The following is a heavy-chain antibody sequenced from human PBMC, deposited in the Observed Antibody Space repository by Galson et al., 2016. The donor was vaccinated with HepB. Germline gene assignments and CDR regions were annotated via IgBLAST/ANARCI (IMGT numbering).Heavy chain of an antibody. J-gene: IGHJ5*02. V-gene: IGHV2-5*02. Sequence: PALVKPTQTLTLTCTFSGFSLSTPGVGVGWVRQPPGKALEWLANSYWDNGKRYNPSLRSRITLNKDTPKNEVVLTLANVDPADTATYFCAHSRPDVLRLNWFDPWGQGTLVTVSS. CDR1: GFSLSTPGVG. CDR2: SYWDNGK. D-gene: IGHD3-3*01. CDR3: AHSRPDVLRLNWFDP.